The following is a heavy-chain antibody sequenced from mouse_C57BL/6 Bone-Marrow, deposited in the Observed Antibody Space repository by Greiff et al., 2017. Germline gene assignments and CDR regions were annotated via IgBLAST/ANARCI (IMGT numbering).Heavy chain of an antibody. CDR1: GYSITSGYD. CDR2: ISYSGST. Sequence: EVMLVESGPGMVKPSQSLSLTCTVTGYSITSGYDWHWIRHFPGNKLEWMGYISYSGSTNYNPSLKSRISITHDTSKNHFFLKLNSVTTEDTATYYCARGTNWDCDYWGQGTTLTVSS. D-gene: IGHD4-1*01. CDR3: ARGTNWDCDY. J-gene: IGHJ2*01. V-gene: IGHV3-1*01.